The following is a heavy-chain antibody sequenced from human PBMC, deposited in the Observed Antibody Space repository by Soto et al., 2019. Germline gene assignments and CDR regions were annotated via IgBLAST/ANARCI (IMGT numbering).Heavy chain of an antibody. CDR3: AKSLSRTDYGVDV. V-gene: IGHV3-23*01. Sequence: GSLRLSCAASGFTFSSYAMTWVRQAPGKGLEWVSSFSGGTYYADSVKGRFTISRDNSNDTLYLQMNSLRAEDTAIYFCAKSLSRTDYGVDVWGQGTTVTVSS. D-gene: IGHD1-1*01. J-gene: IGHJ6*02. CDR2: FSGGT. CDR1: GFTFSSYA.